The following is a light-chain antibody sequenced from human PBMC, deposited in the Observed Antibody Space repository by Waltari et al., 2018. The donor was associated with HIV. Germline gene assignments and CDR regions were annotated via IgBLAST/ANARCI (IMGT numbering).Light chain of an antibody. Sequence: DIVMTQSPDSLAVSLGERATINCKSSQSLLYSSNNKNYLAWYQQRPGQPPKLLIYWASTRESGVPERFSGSGSGTEFTLTISSLQAEDVAVYFCQQYYTSPLTFGQGTRLEIK. CDR3: QQYYTSPLT. CDR2: WAS. V-gene: IGKV4-1*01. J-gene: IGKJ5*01. CDR1: QSLLYSSNNKNY.